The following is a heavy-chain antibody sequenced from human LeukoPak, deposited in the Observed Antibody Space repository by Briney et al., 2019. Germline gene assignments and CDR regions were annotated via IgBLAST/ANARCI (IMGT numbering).Heavy chain of an antibody. CDR2: LHHTRST. J-gene: IGHJ4*02. V-gene: IGHV4-38-2*02. CDR1: GYSIRSGYY. D-gene: IGHD1-26*01. CDR3: ARDRESSPWELLLDY. Sequence: PSETLSLTCAVSGYSIRSGYYWAWIRQPPGKGLEWIRSLHHTRSTYYNPSLKSRVTMSVDRSNNKFSLNLNSVTAADTAVYYCARDRESSPWELLLDYWGQGIVVTVSS.